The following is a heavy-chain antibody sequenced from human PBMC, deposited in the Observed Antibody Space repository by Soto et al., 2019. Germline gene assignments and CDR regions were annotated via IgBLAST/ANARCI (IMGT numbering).Heavy chain of an antibody. CDR2: IIPIFGTA. J-gene: IGHJ6*02. CDR3: ARSRLAARPDFSGDIITYYLYGMDV. D-gene: IGHD6-6*01. V-gene: IGHV1-69*13. Sequence: SVKVSCKASGGTFSSYAISWVRQAPGQGLDWMGGIIPIFGTANYAQKFQGRVTITADESTSTAYMELSSLRSEDTSVYYCARSRLAARPDFSGDIITYYLYGMDVWGQGTTVTVSS. CDR1: GGTFSSYA.